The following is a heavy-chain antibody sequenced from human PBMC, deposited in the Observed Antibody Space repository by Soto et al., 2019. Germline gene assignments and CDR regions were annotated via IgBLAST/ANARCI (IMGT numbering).Heavy chain of an antibody. CDR3: ASDIVGATSGLCY. J-gene: IGHJ4*02. Sequence: EVQLVESGGGLVKPGGSLRLSCAASGFTFSSYSMNWVRQAPGKGLEWVSSISSSSSYIYYADSVKGRFTISRDNAQNPLYLQMNSLRAEDTAVYYCASDIVGATSGLCYWVQRTLHTVSS. CDR2: ISSSSSYI. D-gene: IGHD1-26*01. CDR1: GFTFSSYS. V-gene: IGHV3-21*06.